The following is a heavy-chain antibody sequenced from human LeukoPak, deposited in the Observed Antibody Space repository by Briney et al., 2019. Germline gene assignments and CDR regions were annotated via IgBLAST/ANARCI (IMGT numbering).Heavy chain of an antibody. D-gene: IGHD3-22*01. J-gene: IGHJ4*02. V-gene: IGHV3-66*02. CDR2: IDSGGRT. CDR3: ARDHYYDSSGLDY. Sequence: GGSLRLSCAASGFTVSSNYMNWVRQAPGKGLDWVSVIDSGGRTFYADSVKGRFTISRDNSKNTLYLQMNSLRAEDTAVYYCARDHYYDSSGLDYWGQGTLVTVSS. CDR1: GFTVSSNY.